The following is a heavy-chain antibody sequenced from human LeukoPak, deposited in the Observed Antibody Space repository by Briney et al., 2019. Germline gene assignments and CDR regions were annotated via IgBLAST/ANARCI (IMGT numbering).Heavy chain of an antibody. D-gene: IGHD6-6*01. J-gene: IGHJ4*02. V-gene: IGHV3-7*04. CDR2: INQDGSQK. CDR1: GFPFISYW. Sequence: GGSLRLSCVASGFPFISYWTSWVRQAPGKGLEWVANINQDGSQKYYVDSVKGRFTISRDNAKNSLYLQMNSLRAEDTAVYYCARGGASRPDYWGRGSLVTVSS. CDR3: ARGGASRPDY.